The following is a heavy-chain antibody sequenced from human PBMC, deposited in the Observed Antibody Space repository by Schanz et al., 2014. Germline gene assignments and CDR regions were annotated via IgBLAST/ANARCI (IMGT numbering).Heavy chain of an antibody. D-gene: IGHD5-12*01. J-gene: IGHJ6*02. V-gene: IGHV1-69*04. CDR3: ARDLTVDTGYVVHYYYYGMDV. CDR1: GGTFSTYP. Sequence: QVQLVQSGAEVKKPGSSMKVSCKASGGTFSTYPINWLRQAPGQGLEWMGRIIPIHGIVNYAQRFQDRVRITADKSTSTADMELSSLRSEDTAVYFCARDLTVDTGYVVHYYYYGMDVWGQGTTVTVSS. CDR2: IIPIHGIV.